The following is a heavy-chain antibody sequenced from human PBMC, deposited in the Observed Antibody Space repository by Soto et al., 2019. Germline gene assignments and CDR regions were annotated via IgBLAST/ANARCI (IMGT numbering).Heavy chain of an antibody. CDR2: IYPGDSDT. V-gene: IGHV5-51*01. Sequence: GESLKISCKGSGYSFTSYWIGWVRQMPGKGLEWMGIIYPGDSDTRYSPSFQGQVTISADKSISTAYLQWSSLKASDTAMYYCARVAYYDSSGSDAFDIWGQGTVVTVSS. J-gene: IGHJ3*02. CDR3: ARVAYYDSSGSDAFDI. D-gene: IGHD3-22*01. CDR1: GYSFTSYW.